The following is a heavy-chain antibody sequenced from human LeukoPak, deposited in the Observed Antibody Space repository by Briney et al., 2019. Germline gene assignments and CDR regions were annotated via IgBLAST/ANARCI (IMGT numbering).Heavy chain of an antibody. J-gene: IGHJ5*02. CDR1: GFSFSSYW. V-gene: IGHV3-7*01. Sequence: GGSLRLSCAASGFSFSSYWMNWVRQAPGKGLEWVANIKQDGSEKYYVDSVKGRFTISRDDAKNSLYLQMNSLRAEDTAIYYCAKVPRQHDNWFDPWGQGTLVTVSS. CDR3: AKVPRQHDNWFDP. D-gene: IGHD3-9*01. CDR2: IKQDGSEK.